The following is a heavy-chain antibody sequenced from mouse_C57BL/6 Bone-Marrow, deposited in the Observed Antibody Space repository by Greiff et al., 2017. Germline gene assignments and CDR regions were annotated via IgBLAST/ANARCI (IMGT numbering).Heavy chain of an antibody. Sequence: EVKVEESGGGLVKPGGSLKLSCAASGFTFSSYAMSWVRQTPEKRLEWVATISDGGSYTYYPDNVKGRFTISRDNAKNNLYLQMSHLKSEDTAMYYCARDLGGREIWVYWYFDVWGTGTTVTVSS. CDR1: GFTFSSYA. V-gene: IGHV5-4*01. J-gene: IGHJ1*03. CDR3: ARDLGGREIWVYWYFDV. D-gene: IGHD3-1*01. CDR2: ISDGGSYT.